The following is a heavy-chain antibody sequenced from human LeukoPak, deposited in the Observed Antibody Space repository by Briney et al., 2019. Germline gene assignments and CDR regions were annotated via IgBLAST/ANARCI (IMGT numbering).Heavy chain of an antibody. Sequence: SETLSLTCTVSGGSISSGSYYWSWIPQPAGKGLEWIGRIYTSGSTNYNPSLKSRVTISVDTSKNQFSLKLSSVTAADTAVYFCARDWGVGGRPGYMDVWGKGTTVTVSS. CDR2: IYTSGST. V-gene: IGHV4-61*02. CDR1: GGSISSGSYY. CDR3: ARDWGVGGRPGYMDV. J-gene: IGHJ6*03. D-gene: IGHD6-6*01.